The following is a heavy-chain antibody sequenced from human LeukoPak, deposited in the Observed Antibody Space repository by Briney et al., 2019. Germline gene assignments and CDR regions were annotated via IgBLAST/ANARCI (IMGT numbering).Heavy chain of an antibody. Sequence: PSETLSLTCTVSGGSISSYYWSWIRQPAGKGLEWIGRIYTSGSTNYNPSLKSRVTISVDTSKNQFSLKLSSVTAADTAVYYCARASLTYYYDSSGYSNDSYYYYYMDVWGKGTTVTVSS. V-gene: IGHV4-4*07. CDR1: GGSISSYY. CDR3: ARASLTYYYDSSGYSNDSYYYYYMDV. J-gene: IGHJ6*03. D-gene: IGHD3-22*01. CDR2: IYTSGST.